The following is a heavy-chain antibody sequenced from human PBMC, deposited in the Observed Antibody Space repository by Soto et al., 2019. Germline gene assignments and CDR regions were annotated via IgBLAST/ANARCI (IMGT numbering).Heavy chain of an antibody. J-gene: IGHJ4*02. CDR2: IYHSGSP. V-gene: IGHV4-30-2*01. CDR1: GGSISSGGYS. CDR3: ARGQVVAAQH. Sequence: QLQLQESGSGLVKPSQTLSLTCAVSGGSISSGGYSWSWIRQPPGKGLEWIGYIYHSGSPYNNPCLKSRVTISVDRSKNQFCLELSSVTAADTAVYYCARGQVVAAQHGGQGTLVTVSS. D-gene: IGHD2-15*01.